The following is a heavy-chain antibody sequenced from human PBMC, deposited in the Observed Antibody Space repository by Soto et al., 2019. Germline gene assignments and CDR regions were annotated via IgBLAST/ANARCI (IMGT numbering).Heavy chain of an antibody. CDR2: INPNSGDT. CDR1: GYTFTGYY. V-gene: IGHV1-2*02. D-gene: IGHD1-26*01. Sequence: ASVKVSCKASGYTFTGYYVHWVRQAPGQGLEWMGWINPNSGDTYLAQRFQGRVTMNRDTSIGTAYMELRGLTSDDTAEYYCAKGGAIVAAGTRVYLYNAMDVWGQGTTVTV. CDR3: AKGGAIVAAGTRVYLYNAMDV. J-gene: IGHJ6*02.